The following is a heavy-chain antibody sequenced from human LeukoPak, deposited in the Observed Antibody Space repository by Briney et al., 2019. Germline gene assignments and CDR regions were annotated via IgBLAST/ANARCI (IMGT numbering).Heavy chain of an antibody. V-gene: IGHV3-23*01. D-gene: IGHD3-22*01. CDR3: AKGSYYDSSGSFYFDP. CDR2: ISGSGGST. J-gene: IGHJ4*02. CDR1: GFTFSSYC. Sequence: GGSLRLSCAAAGFTFSSYCMSCVRHAPGEGREWVSAISGSGGSTYYADSVKGRFTISRDNSKNTLYVQVNSLGTEDTAAYYCAKGSYYDSSGSFYFDPWGQGTLVTVSS.